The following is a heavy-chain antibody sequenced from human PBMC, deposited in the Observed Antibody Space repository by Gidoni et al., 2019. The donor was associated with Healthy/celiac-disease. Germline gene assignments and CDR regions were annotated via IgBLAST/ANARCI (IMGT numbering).Heavy chain of an antibody. V-gene: IGHV3-30*03. Sequence: QVQLVESGGGVVQPGRSLRLSCAAYGFTFSSYGMHWVRQAPGKGLVWVAVISYDGSNKYYADSVKGRFTISRDNSKNTLYLQMNSLRAEDTAVYYCATAYYYDSSGYQRSNAFDIWGQGTMVTVSS. J-gene: IGHJ3*02. D-gene: IGHD3-22*01. CDR2: ISYDGSNK. CDR3: ATAYYYDSSGYQRSNAFDI. CDR1: GFTFSSYG.